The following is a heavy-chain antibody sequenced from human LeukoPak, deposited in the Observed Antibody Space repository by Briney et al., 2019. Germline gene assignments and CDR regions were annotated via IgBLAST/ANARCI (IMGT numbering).Heavy chain of an antibody. CDR1: GGSISSYY. CDR2: IYYSGST. J-gene: IGHJ4*02. D-gene: IGHD3-22*01. V-gene: IGHV4-59*01. CDR3: ARERGDSSGSFDY. Sequence: ATETLSLTCTVSGGSISSYYWSWIRQPPGKGLEWIGYIYYSGSTNYNPSLKSRVTISVDTSKNQFSQKLSSATAADTAVYYCARERGDSSGSFDYWGQGTLVTVSS.